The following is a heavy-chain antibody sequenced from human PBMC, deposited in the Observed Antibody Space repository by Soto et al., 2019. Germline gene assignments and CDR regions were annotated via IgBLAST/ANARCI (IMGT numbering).Heavy chain of an antibody. CDR3: ARPDYGGNTQFYYYGMDV. Sequence: ASVKVSCKASGGTFSTFAISWVLRAPGQGLEWMGGLTPIFGTANYAQKFQGRVTITADKSTSTAYMELSSLRSEDTAVYYCARPDYGGNTQFYYYGMDVWGQGTTVTVSS. V-gene: IGHV1-69*06. J-gene: IGHJ6*02. D-gene: IGHD4-17*01. CDR2: LTPIFGTA. CDR1: GGTFSTFA.